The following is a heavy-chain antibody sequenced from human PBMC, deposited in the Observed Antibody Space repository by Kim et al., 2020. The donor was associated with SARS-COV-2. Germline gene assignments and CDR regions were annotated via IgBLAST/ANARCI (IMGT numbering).Heavy chain of an antibody. CDR3: ARDKEGFGEGYFDY. CDR1: GCSISSSNW. J-gene: IGHJ4*02. D-gene: IGHD3-10*01. CDR2: FYHSGST. V-gene: IGHV4-4*02. Sequence: SETLSLTCAVSGCSISSSNWWSWVRQPPGKGLEWIGEFYHSGSTNYNPSLKSRVTISVDKSKNQFSLKLSSVTAADTAVYYCARDKEGFGEGYFDYWGQGTLVTVSS.